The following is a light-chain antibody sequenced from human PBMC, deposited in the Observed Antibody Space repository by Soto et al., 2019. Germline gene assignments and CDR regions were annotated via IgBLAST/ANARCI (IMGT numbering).Light chain of an antibody. CDR3: SSFAGSYGL. CDR2: DVT. J-gene: IGLJ2*01. V-gene: IGLV2-11*01. CDR1: STNIGAYDY. Sequence: QSALTQPPSVSGSPGQSVTVSCTGSSTNIGAYDYVSWYQLHPDKAPRLILFDVTQRPSGVPDRFSGSKSGNTASLTISRLQAEEEAEDYCSSFAGSYGLFGGGTKLTVL.